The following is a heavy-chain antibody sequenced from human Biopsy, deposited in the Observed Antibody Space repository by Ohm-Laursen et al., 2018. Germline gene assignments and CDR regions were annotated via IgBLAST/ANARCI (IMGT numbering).Heavy chain of an antibody. D-gene: IGHD2/OR15-2a*01. CDR2: VSHTGYT. J-gene: IGHJ4*02. CDR1: GGSFTGHY. V-gene: IGHV4-59*11. Sequence: SDTLSLTCTVSGGSFTGHYWNWIWQPPGKGLGWIGHVSHTGYTSYKSSLKSRVTISLDTSRKHYSLRLTSWAAADTAVYYCERGSNEYDGLYFPLWGQGTLVTVSS. CDR3: ERGSNEYDGLYFPL.